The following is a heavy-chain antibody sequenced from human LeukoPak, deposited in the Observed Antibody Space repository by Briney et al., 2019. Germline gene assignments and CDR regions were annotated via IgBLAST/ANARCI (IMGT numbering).Heavy chain of an antibody. J-gene: IGHJ6*02. V-gene: IGHV4-31*03. CDR3: ARDSGGGGSYYNYYGMDV. CDR1: GGSISSGGYY. D-gene: IGHD1-26*01. Sequence: SETLSLTCTVSGGSISSGGYYWSWIRQHPGKGLEWIGYIYYSGSTYYNPSLKSRVTISVDTSKNQFSLKLSSVTAADTAVYYCARDSGGGGSYYNYYGMDVWGQGTTVTVSS. CDR2: IYYSGST.